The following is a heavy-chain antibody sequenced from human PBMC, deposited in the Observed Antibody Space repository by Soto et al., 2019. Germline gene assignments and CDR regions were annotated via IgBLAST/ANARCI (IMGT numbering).Heavy chain of an antibody. D-gene: IGHD3-3*01. CDR1: GCDFRTYS. V-gene: IGHV3-48*02. CDR3: ARLYYDYV. CDR2: VSLDSDTI. Sequence: PGGSLRLSCRASGCDFRTYSMNWVRQAPGQGLEWIAYVSLDSDTIQYADSVKGRFTISRDDAENSLYLQMDSLRDEDTATYYCARLYYDYVWGQGTTVTVSS. J-gene: IGHJ6*02.